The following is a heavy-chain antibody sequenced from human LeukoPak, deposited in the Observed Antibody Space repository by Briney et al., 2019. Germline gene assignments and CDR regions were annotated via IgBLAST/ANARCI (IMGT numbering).Heavy chain of an antibody. V-gene: IGHV3-30-3*01. J-gene: IGHJ4*02. Sequence: AGGSLRLACAAAGFTFSSYAMHWVRQARGKGLEWVAVISYDGSNKYYADSVKGRFTISRDNSKNTLYLQMNSLRAEDTAVYYCADGTSSLDYWGQGTLVTVSS. D-gene: IGHD6-13*01. CDR1: GFTFSSYA. CDR3: ADGTSSLDY. CDR2: ISYDGSNK.